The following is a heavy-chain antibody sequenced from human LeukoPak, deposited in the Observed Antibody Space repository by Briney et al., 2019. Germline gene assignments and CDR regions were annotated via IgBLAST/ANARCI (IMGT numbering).Heavy chain of an antibody. D-gene: IGHD4-17*01. Sequence: GGSLRLSCAASGFTFSSYSMNWVRQAPGKGLEWVSSISSSSSYIYYADSVKGRFTISRDNAKNSLYLQMNSLRAEDTAVYYCARMIDYGDYNGFDYWGQGTLVTVSS. CDR3: ARMIDYGDYNGFDY. CDR1: GFTFSSYS. J-gene: IGHJ4*02. V-gene: IGHV3-21*01. CDR2: ISSSSSYI.